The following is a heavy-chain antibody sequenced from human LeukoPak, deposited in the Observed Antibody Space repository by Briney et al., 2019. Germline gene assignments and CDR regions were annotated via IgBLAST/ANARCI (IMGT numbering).Heavy chain of an antibody. D-gene: IGHD1-26*01. J-gene: IGHJ5*01. CDR2: AIPILGST. V-gene: IGHV1-69*05. CDR1: GATFSSYA. CDR3: ARDDASATMGFDS. Sequence: ASVKVSCKASGATFSSYAISWVRQAPGQGLEWVGGAIPILGSTKYAQKFQDRVSITTDESTSTAYMELSSLRSVDTAVYYCARDDASATMGFDSWGQGTLVTVSS.